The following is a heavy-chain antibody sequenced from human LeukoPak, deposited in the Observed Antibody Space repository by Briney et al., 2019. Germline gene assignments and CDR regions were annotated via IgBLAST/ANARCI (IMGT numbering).Heavy chain of an antibody. CDR3: AKAVLRYFDWLLYFDY. CDR2: ISGSGGST. Sequence: GGSLRLSCAASGFTFSSYAMSWVRQAPGKGLEWVSAISGSGGSTYYADSVKGRFTISRDNSKNTLYLQMNSLRAEDTAVHYCAKAVLRYFDWLLYFDYWGQGTLVTVSS. D-gene: IGHD3-9*01. J-gene: IGHJ4*02. CDR1: GFTFSSYA. V-gene: IGHV3-23*01.